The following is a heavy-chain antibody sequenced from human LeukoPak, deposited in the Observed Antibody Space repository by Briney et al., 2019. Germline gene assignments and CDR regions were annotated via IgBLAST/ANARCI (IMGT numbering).Heavy chain of an antibody. CDR1: GFPFSSYS. J-gene: IGHJ4*02. CDR3: ARLIYYDSSGYYQRAIDF. CDR2: ISSSSSTI. Sequence: GGSLRLSCAASGFPFSSYSMNWVRQAPGKGLEWVSHISSSSSTIYYADSVKGRFTISRDNAKNSLYLQMNSLRAEDTAVYYCARLIYYDSSGYYQRAIDFWGQGTLVTVSS. V-gene: IGHV3-48*04. D-gene: IGHD3-22*01.